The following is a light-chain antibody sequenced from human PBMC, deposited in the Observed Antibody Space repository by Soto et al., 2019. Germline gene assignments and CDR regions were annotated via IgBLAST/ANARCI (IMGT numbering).Light chain of an antibody. V-gene: IGKV3-20*01. CDR2: GAS. CDR3: QQYSDWPPWR. CDR1: QNFGSSY. J-gene: IGKJ1*01. Sequence: EVVLTQSPDTVSLSPGERAALSCRAIQNFGSSYLAWYQQKRGQAPRFLIYGASSRATGIPDRFSGGGSETEFTLTISSLQSEDFAVYYCQQYSDWPPWRFGQGTKVDIK.